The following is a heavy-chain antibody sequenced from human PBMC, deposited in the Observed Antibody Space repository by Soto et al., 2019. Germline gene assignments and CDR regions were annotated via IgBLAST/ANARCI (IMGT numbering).Heavy chain of an antibody. V-gene: IGHV1-69*13. CDR2: IVPIYAAV. CDR3: VKTPPRTSATAYYYDY. CDR1: GDTFSTYA. D-gene: IGHD2-21*02. Sequence: SVKVSCKVSGDTFSTYAISWVRQAPGQGLEWMGGIVPIYAAVNYAEKFQGRVTITADESTNIAYMELSSLTSEDTAVYYCVKTPPRTSATAYYYDYWGQGSRVTVSS. J-gene: IGHJ4*02.